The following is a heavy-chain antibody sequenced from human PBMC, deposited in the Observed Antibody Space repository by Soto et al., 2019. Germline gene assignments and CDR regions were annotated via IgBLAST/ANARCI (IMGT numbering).Heavy chain of an antibody. CDR1: GFTFSSYA. CDR3: AKRAIVLMVYAIVLDY. J-gene: IGHJ4*02. V-gene: IGHV3-23*01. CDR2: ISGSGGST. D-gene: IGHD2-8*01. Sequence: EVQLLESGGGLVQPGGSLRLSCAASGFTFSSYAMSWVRQAPGKGLEWVSAISGSGGSTYYADSVKGRFTISRDNSKNTLYMQMNSLRAEDTAVYYCAKRAIVLMVYAIVLDYWGQGTLVTVSS.